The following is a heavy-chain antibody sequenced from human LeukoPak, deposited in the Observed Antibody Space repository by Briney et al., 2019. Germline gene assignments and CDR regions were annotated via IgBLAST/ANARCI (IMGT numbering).Heavy chain of an antibody. J-gene: IGHJ5*02. CDR2: IYYSGST. Sequence: SETLSLTCTVSGGSISSSSYYWGWIRQPPGKGLEWIGSIYYSGSTYYNPSLKSRVTISVDTSTNQFSLKLSSVTAADTAVYYCARDSSIAAAGTRWFDPWGQGTLVTVSS. V-gene: IGHV4-39*07. D-gene: IGHD6-13*01. CDR1: GGSISSSSYY. CDR3: ARDSSIAAAGTRWFDP.